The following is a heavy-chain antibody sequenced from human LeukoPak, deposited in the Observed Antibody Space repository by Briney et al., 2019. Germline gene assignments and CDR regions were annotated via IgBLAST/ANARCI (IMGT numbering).Heavy chain of an antibody. CDR1: GYSFSSYW. V-gene: IGHV5-51*01. Sequence: GESLKISCSGSGYSFSSYWIGLVRPMPGEGLEWMGIIYAGYSDTRHRPSFQGQVTISADQFLSTAFLHWSTLKGPDTAMYYRAKYKWGAHYWGEGTLVTVSS. CDR2: IYAGYSDT. J-gene: IGHJ4*02. CDR3: AKYKWGAHY. D-gene: IGHD1-1*01.